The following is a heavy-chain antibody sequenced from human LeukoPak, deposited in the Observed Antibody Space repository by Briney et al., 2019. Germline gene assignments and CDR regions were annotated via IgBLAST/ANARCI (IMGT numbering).Heavy chain of an antibody. J-gene: IGHJ4*02. D-gene: IGHD5-18*01. CDR2: ISGSGSIT. CDR1: GFTFSTYA. V-gene: IGHV3-23*01. CDR3: ARAEIVDTAFTPFDH. Sequence: GGSLRLSCEASGFTFSTYAMSWVRQAPGKGLEWVSGISGSGSITYYVDSVKGRFTISRDNAKNSLYLQMNSLRAEDTAVYYCARAEIVDTAFTPFDHWGQGTLVTVSS.